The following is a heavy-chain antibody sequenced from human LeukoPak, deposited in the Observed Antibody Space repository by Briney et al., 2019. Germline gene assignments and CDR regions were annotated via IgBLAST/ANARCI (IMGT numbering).Heavy chain of an antibody. Sequence: SGGSLRLSCAASGFTFSSYFMNWVRQAPGKGLEWVSSISSSSSYIYYADSVKGRFTISRDNAKNTLDLQMNSLRAEDTAVYYCAALDNGRDYWGQGTLVTVSS. CDR3: AALDNGRDY. CDR2: ISSSSSYI. J-gene: IGHJ4*02. D-gene: IGHD1-14*01. V-gene: IGHV3-21*01. CDR1: GFTFSSYF.